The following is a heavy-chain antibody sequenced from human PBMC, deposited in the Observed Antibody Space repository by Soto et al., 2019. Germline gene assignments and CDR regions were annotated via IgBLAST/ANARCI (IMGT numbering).Heavy chain of an antibody. D-gene: IGHD5-12*01. CDR3: ARGPQEMATIDYFDY. Sequence: SVKVSCKASGGTFSSYAISWLRQAPGQGLEWMGGIIPIFSTANYAQKFQGRVTITADESTSTAYMELSSLRSEDTAVYYCARGPQEMATIDYFDYWGQGTLVTVSS. CDR2: IIPIFSTA. V-gene: IGHV1-69*13. J-gene: IGHJ4*02. CDR1: GGTFSSYA.